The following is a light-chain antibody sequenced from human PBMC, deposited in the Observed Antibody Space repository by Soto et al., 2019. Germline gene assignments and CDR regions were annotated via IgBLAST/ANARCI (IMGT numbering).Light chain of an antibody. J-gene: IGKJ5*01. Sequence: DIQMTQSPSSLSASVGDRVTITCRASESINRHLNWYPQQPGKAPKLLIYAASSLQNGVASRFRGGGSGTDFTLIIHNLQPEDCATLYCQQSYTALSITVDQGTRLETK. CDR1: ESINRH. V-gene: IGKV1-39*01. CDR2: AAS. CDR3: QQSYTALSIT.